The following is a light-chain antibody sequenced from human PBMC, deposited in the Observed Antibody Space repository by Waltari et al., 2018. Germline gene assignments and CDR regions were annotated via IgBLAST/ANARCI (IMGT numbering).Light chain of an antibody. Sequence: DIQMTQSPSTLSASVGDRVTITCRASQSISSWLAWYQQKPGKAPKLLIYDASSLESGVPSRFNGSGSATEFTLTISSLQPDDFATYYCQQYNSPMYTFGQGTKLEIK. CDR2: DAS. V-gene: IGKV1-5*01. CDR1: QSISSW. J-gene: IGKJ2*01. CDR3: QQYNSPMYT.